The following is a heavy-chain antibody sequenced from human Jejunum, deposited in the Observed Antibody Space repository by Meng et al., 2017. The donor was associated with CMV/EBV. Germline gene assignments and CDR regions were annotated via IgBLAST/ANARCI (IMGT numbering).Heavy chain of an antibody. CDR2: IYSGGSST. D-gene: IGHD3-22*01. J-gene: IGHJ4*02. CDR3: AKVPGSGYYGIDY. V-gene: IGHV3-23*03. Sequence: SWIRQPPGKGLEWVSIIYSGGSSTFYADSVKGRFTISRDNSKNTLYLQMDSLRAEDTAIYYCAKVPGSGYYGIDYWGQGTLVTVSS.